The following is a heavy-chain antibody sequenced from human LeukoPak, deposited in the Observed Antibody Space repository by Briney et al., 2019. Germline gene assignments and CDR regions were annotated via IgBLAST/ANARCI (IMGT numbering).Heavy chain of an antibody. D-gene: IGHD1-26*01. J-gene: IGHJ4*02. V-gene: IGHV4-39*07. CDR2: IYYSGST. Sequence: WVRQSPGKGLKWIGSIYYSGSTHYNPSLKSRITISLDTSKNQFFLKLSSVTAADTAVYYCAREVGGIDRRIDYWGQGTLVTVSS. CDR3: AREVGGIDRRIDY.